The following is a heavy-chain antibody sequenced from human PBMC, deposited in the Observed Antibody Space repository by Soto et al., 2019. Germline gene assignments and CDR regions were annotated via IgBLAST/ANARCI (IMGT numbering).Heavy chain of an antibody. D-gene: IGHD3-3*01. CDR1: GYTFTSYD. V-gene: IGHV1-8*01. CDR3: ATTLSMYYDFWSGYPHPYFDY. Sequence: ASVKVSCKASGYTFTSYDINWVRQATGQGLEWMGWMNPNSGNTGYAQKFQGRVTMTRNTSISTAYMELSSLRSEDTAVYYFATTLSMYYDFWSGYPHPYFDYWGQGTLVTVSS. CDR2: MNPNSGNT. J-gene: IGHJ4*02.